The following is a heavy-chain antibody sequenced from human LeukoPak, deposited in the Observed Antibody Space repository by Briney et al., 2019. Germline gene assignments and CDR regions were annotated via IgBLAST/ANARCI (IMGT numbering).Heavy chain of an antibody. V-gene: IGHV3-72*01. CDR2: TRNKANSYTT. CDR1: GFTFSDHY. J-gene: IGHJ3*02. CDR3: ARRGGSRKYGGKNDAFDI. D-gene: IGHD4-23*01. Sequence: GGSLRLSCAASGFTFSDHYMDWARQAPGKGLEWVGRTRNKANSYTTEYAASVKGRFTISRDDSKNSLYLQMNSLKTEDTAVYYCARRGGSRKYGGKNDAFDIWGQGTMVTVSS.